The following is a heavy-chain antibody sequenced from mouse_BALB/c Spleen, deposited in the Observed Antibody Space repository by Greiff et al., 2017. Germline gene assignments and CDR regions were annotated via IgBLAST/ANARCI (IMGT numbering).Heavy chain of an antibody. Sequence: QVQLKQSGPGLVQPSQSLSITCTVSGFSLTSYGVHWVRQSPGKGLEWLGVIWSGGSTDYNAAFISRLSISKDNSKSQVFFKMNSLQANDTAIYYCAPYDGGFAYWGQGTLVTVSA. CDR1: GFSLTSYG. J-gene: IGHJ3*01. CDR2: IWSGGST. V-gene: IGHV2-2*02. CDR3: APYDGGFAY. D-gene: IGHD2-12*01.